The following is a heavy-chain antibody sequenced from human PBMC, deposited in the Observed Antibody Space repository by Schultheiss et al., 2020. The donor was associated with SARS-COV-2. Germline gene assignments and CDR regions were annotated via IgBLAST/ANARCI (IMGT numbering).Heavy chain of an antibody. CDR2: INHSGST. Sequence: SETLSLTCAVYGGSFSGYYWSWIRQPPGKGLEWIGEINHSGSTNYNPSPKSRVTISVDTSKNQFSLKLSSVTAADTAVYYCARYVDSRDYYYYGMDVWGQGTTVTVSS. V-gene: IGHV4-34*01. CDR1: GGSFSGYY. D-gene: IGHD5-12*01. J-gene: IGHJ6*02. CDR3: ARYVDSRDYYYYGMDV.